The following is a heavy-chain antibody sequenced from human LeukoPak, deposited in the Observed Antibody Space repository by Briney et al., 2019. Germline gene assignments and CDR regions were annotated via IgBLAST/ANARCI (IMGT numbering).Heavy chain of an antibody. Sequence: ASVKVSCKVSGYTLTELSMHWVRQAPGKGLEWMGGFDPEDGETIYAQKFQGRVTMTEDTSTDTAYMELSSLRSEDTAVYYCATGWGWGIQLWQDYWGQGTLVTVSS. CDR3: ATGWGWGIQLWQDY. CDR2: FDPEDGET. J-gene: IGHJ4*02. V-gene: IGHV1-24*01. D-gene: IGHD5-18*01. CDR1: GYTLTELS.